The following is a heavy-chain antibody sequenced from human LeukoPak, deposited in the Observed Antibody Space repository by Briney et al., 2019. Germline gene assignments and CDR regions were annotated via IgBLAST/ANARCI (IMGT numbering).Heavy chain of an antibody. CDR3: ARDNSYGGNSEAFDI. CDR1: GGSISSYY. CDR2: IYYSGST. D-gene: IGHD4-23*01. J-gene: IGHJ3*02. V-gene: IGHV4-59*01. Sequence: SETLSLTCTVSGGSISSYYWSWIRQPPGKGLEWIGYIYYSGSTNYNPSLKSRVTISVDTSKNQFSLKLSSVTAADTAVYYCARDNSYGGNSEAFDIWGQGTMVTVSS.